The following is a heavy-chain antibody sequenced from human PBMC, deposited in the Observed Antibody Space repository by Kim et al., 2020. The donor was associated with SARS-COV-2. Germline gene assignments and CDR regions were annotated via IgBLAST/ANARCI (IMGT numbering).Heavy chain of an antibody. CDR3: AKDRSSVTTTFDY. V-gene: IGHV3-23*01. CDR1: GFTFGSYA. Sequence: GGSLRLSCAASGFTFGSYAMSWVRQAPGKGLEWVSVISASGGSTYYADSVKGRFTISRDNSKNTLSLQMNSLRAEDTAVYYCAKDRSSVTTTFDYWGQGTLVTVSS. J-gene: IGHJ4*02. CDR2: ISASGGST. D-gene: IGHD4-17*01.